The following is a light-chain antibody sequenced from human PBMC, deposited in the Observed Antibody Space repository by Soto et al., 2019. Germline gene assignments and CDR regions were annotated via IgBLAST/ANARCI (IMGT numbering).Light chain of an antibody. V-gene: IGKV3-15*01. CDR3: QQYQNWRT. Sequence: EIVMTQSPATLSVSPGERATLSCRASQSVGSKLAWYQQKPGQAPRLLIYGASTRATGIPARISGSGSGTEFTLTISSLQSEDFAVYYCQQYQNWRTFGQGTKLEIK. CDR1: QSVGSK. J-gene: IGKJ2*01. CDR2: GAS.